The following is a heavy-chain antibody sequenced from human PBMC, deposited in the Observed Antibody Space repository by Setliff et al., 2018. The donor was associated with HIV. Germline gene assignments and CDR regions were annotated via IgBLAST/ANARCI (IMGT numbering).Heavy chain of an antibody. D-gene: IGHD2-21*01. Sequence: SETLSLTCTVSGGSISTGGYYWSWIRQHPGKGLEWIGYVYNTGGTYYNPSLKSRVTISIDMSKNKFSLKLNSVTAADTAVYFCARASRWGSIPFDYWGQGTLVTVSS. CDR2: VYNTGGT. CDR1: GGSISTGGYY. V-gene: IGHV4-31*03. CDR3: ARASRWGSIPFDY. J-gene: IGHJ4*02.